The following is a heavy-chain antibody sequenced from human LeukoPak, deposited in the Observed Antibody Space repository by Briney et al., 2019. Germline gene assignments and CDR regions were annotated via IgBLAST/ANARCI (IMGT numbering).Heavy chain of an antibody. V-gene: IGHV4-30-2*01. CDR3: ARGGSDTTGDFDY. CDR2: IYHSGST. CDR1: GGSISSGGYS. D-gene: IGHD1-1*01. Sequence: SETLSLTCAVYGGSISSGGYSWSWLRQPPGKGLEWIGYIYHSGSTYYNPSLKSRVTISVDRSKNQFSLKLSSVTAADTAVYYCARGGSDTTGDFDYWGQGTLVTVSS. J-gene: IGHJ4*02.